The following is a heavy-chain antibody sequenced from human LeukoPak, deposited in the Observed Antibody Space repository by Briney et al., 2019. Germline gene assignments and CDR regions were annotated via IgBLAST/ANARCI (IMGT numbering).Heavy chain of an antibody. J-gene: IGHJ3*02. CDR1: GGTFSSYA. Sequence: GASVKVSCKASGGTFSSYAISWVRQAPGQGLEWMGGIIPIFGTANYAQKFQGRVTITTDESTSTAYMELSSLRSEDTAVYYCARERGVGPPDAFDIWGQGTMVTVSS. V-gene: IGHV1-69*05. CDR2: IIPIFGTA. CDR3: ARERGVGPPDAFDI. D-gene: IGHD1-26*01.